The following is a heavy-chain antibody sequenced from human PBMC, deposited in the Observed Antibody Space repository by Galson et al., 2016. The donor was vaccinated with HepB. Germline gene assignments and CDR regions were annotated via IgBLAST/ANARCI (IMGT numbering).Heavy chain of an antibody. CDR2: IFYNGST. J-gene: IGHJ4*02. V-gene: IGHV4-59*01. CDR3: ARALTKRHYFDY. D-gene: IGHD4-11*01. Sequence: ETLSLTCTVSGVSINNYYWSWIRQPPGKELEWIGYIFYNGSTNYNPSLESRVTILEDTSKNQFSLKLNSVTAADTAVYYCARALTKRHYFDYWGQGTLVTVSS. CDR1: GVSINNYY.